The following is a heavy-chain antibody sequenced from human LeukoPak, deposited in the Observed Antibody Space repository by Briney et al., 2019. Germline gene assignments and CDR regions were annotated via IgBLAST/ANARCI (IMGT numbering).Heavy chain of an antibody. CDR3: VRDMGYYDKV. V-gene: IGHV3-74*01. Sequence: GGSLRLSCATSGFTISTSWMHWVRQAPGKGLVWISRINTDGNTRDYADSVKGRFTISRDNAKNTLYLQMNSLRAVDTAVYYCVRDMGYYDKVWGQGTLVTVSS. J-gene: IGHJ4*02. D-gene: IGHD3-22*01. CDR1: GFTISTSW. CDR2: INTDGNTR.